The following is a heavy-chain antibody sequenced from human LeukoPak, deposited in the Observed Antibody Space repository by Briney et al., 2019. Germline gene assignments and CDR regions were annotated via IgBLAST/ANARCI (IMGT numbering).Heavy chain of an antibody. Sequence: GASVKVSCKASGYTFTSYYMHWVRQAPGQGLEWMGWINPNSGGTNYAQKFQGRVTMTKDTSISTAYMELSRLRSDDTAVYYCARDGLLWFGELLYLDYWGQGTLVTVSS. CDR2: INPNSGGT. CDR3: ARDGLLWFGELLYLDY. CDR1: GYTFTSYY. D-gene: IGHD3-10*01. V-gene: IGHV1-2*02. J-gene: IGHJ4*02.